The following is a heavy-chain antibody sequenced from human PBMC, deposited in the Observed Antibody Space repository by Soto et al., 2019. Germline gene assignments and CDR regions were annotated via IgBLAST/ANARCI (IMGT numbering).Heavy chain of an antibody. CDR2: IYYSGST. CDR1: GGSISSGDYY. D-gene: IGHD3-3*01. CDR3: ARGNGDFGGNWFDP. J-gene: IGHJ5*02. Sequence: PSETLSLTCTVSGGSISSGDYYWSWIRQPPGKGLEWIGYIYYSGSTYYNPSLKSRVTISVDTSKNQFSLKLSSVTAADTAVYYCARGNGDFGGNWFDPWGQGTLVTVSS. V-gene: IGHV4-30-4*01.